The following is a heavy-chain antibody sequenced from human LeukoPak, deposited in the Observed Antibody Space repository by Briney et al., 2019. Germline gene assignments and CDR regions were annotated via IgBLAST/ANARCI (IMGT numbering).Heavy chain of an antibody. V-gene: IGHV3-30*02. CDR1: AFTFSRYG. CDR2: IRSDGNNK. CDR3: AKDRYGSGSDTP. Sequence: GGSLRLSCAASAFTFSRYGMHWVRQAPGKGLEWVALIRSDGNNKYYADSVKGRFTISRDNSKNTLSLQMNSLRTEDTAVYYCAKDRYGSGSDTPWGQGTLVTVSS. D-gene: IGHD3-10*01. J-gene: IGHJ5*02.